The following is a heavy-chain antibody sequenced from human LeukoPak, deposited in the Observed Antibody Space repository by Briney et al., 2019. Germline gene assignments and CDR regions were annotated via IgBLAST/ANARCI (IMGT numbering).Heavy chain of an antibody. CDR1: GGSFSGYY. CDR2: INHGGST. D-gene: IGHD6-6*01. J-gene: IGHJ4*02. CDR3: ARLHIAARPHFDY. Sequence: SETLSLTCAVYGGSFSGYYWSWIRQPPGKGLEWIGEINHGGSTNYNPSLKSRVTISVDTSKNQFSLKLSPVTAADTAVYYCARLHIAARPHFDYWGQGTLVTVSS. V-gene: IGHV4-34*01.